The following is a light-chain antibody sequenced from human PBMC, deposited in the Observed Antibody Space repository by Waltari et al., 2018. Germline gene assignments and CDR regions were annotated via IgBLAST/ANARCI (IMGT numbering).Light chain of an antibody. CDR2: AAS. CDR3: QQSYSGPPIT. Sequence: DFQLTQSPSSLSASVGDRVTITCRTSQSVRIYLNWYQQKPGKAPNLLIYAASNLQSGVPSRFSGSGSGTDFTLTISSAQPEDCATYYCQQSYSGPPITFGQGTRLDIK. V-gene: IGKV1-39*01. CDR1: QSVRIY. J-gene: IGKJ5*01.